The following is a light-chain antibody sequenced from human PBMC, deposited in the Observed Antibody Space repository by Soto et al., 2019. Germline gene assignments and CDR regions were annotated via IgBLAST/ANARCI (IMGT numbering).Light chain of an antibody. J-gene: IGKJ1*01. Sequence: EIVLTQSPATLALSAGARATLSCRAGQSVTSSLLAWYQQKPGQAPRLPMYSASHRATGIPERFSGSESGTDFTLTISRLEPEDFAVYYCQQYGDSRWTFGQGTKVDIK. CDR2: SAS. CDR1: QSVTSSL. CDR3: QQYGDSRWT. V-gene: IGKV3-20*01.